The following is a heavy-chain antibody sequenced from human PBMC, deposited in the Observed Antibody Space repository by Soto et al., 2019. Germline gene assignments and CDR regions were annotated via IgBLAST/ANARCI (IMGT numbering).Heavy chain of an antibody. CDR2: IYYSGST. Sequence: QLHLRESGPGLVKPSETLSLTCTVSGGSITSSSYYWGCIRQPPGKGLEWIGSIYYSGSTYYNPSLKSRFTISVDRSKNQFSLKLSSVTAADTAVYYCATQEVGGSYVYTFDPWGQGTLVTVSS. D-gene: IGHD1-26*01. J-gene: IGHJ5*02. CDR1: GGSITSSSYY. V-gene: IGHV4-39*01. CDR3: ATQEVGGSYVYTFDP.